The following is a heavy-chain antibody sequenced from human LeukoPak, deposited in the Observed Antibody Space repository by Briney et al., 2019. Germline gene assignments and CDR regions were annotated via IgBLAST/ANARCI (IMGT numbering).Heavy chain of an antibody. CDR3: TSLGY. D-gene: IGHD3-3*01. Sequence: PGGSLRLSCAASGFTFSNACMNWVRQAPGKGPEWVARIRSKADGGTTEYAAPGKGRFTISRDESTNTLDLQMNSLKREDTAVYYCTSLGYWGQGTLVTVSS. CDR2: IRSKADGGTT. V-gene: IGHV3-15*01. J-gene: IGHJ4*02. CDR1: GFTFSNAC.